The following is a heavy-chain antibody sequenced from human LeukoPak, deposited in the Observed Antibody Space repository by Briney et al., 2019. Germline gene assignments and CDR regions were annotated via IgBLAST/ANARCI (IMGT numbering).Heavy chain of an antibody. D-gene: IGHD3-10*01. CDR1: GGSISSYY. V-gene: IGHV4-59*01. CDR3: AREDHDYYGSGRHYYYGMDV. J-gene: IGHJ6*02. CDR2: IYYSGST. Sequence: PSETLSLTCTVSGGSISSYYWSWIRQPLGKGLEWIGHIYYSGSTNYNPSLKSRVTISVDTSKNQFSLKLSSVTAADTAVYYCAREDHDYYGSGRHYYYGMDVWGQGTTVTVSS.